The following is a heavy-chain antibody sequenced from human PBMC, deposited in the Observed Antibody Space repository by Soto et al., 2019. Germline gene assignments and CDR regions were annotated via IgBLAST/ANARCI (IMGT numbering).Heavy chain of an antibody. J-gene: IGHJ6*03. CDR3: ARDRGVAPPVAGNTHYYYYMDV. CDR2: ISAYNVDT. V-gene: IGHV1-18*01. Sequence: QDQLVQSGGEVKKPGASVKVSCKASGYSFTNYGITWVRQAPGQGFEWMGWISAYNVDTNSAQKLQGRVTMTTDASTSTAYLELRSLRSDDTAVYYCARDRGVAPPVAGNTHYYYYMDVWGKGTTVTVSS. D-gene: IGHD6-19*01. CDR1: GYSFTNYG.